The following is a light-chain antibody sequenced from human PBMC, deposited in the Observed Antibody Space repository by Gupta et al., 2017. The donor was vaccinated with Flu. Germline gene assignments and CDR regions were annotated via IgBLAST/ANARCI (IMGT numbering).Light chain of an antibody. CDR2: EVT. Sequence: MIFEVTKRPSGVSNRFSGSKSDDTASLTISGLQAADEAEYYCSSYRKGNTRVFGSGTKVTV. V-gene: IGLV2-14*01. CDR3: SSYRKGNTRV. J-gene: IGLJ1*01.